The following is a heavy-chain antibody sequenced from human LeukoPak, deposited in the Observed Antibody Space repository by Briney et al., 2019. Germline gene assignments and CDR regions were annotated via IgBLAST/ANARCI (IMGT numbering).Heavy chain of an antibody. CDR2: VNPRGGST. CDR1: GYTFTTYY. CDR3: ARGGGPGNYPFDF. Sequence: ASVKVSCKASGYTFTTYYMHWVRQAPGQGLEWVGIVNPRGGSTTYAQKFQGRVTMTRDTSTSTVYMELSSLKSDDTAVYYCARGGGPGNYPFDFWGQGTLVTVSS. J-gene: IGHJ4*02. D-gene: IGHD1-7*01. V-gene: IGHV1-46*01.